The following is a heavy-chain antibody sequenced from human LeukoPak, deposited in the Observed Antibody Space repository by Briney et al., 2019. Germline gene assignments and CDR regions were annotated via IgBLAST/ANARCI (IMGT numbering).Heavy chain of an antibody. J-gene: IGHJ4*02. D-gene: IGHD3-22*01. CDR2: INPNSGGT. CDR1: GYTFTGYY. Sequence: ASVKVSCKASGYTFTGYYMHWVRQAPGQGLEWMGWINPNSGGTNYAQKFQGRVTMTRDTSISTAYMELSRLRSDDTAVYYCARDFWGSSGYPDYWGQGTLVTVSS. V-gene: IGHV1-2*02. CDR3: ARDFWGSSGYPDY.